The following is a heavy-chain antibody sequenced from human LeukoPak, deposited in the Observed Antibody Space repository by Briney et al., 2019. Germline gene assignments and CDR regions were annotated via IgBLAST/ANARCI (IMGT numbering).Heavy chain of an antibody. V-gene: IGHV1-2*02. D-gene: IGHD1-26*01. CDR1: GYTFTGYY. Sequence: ASVKVSCKASGYTFTGYYMHWVRQAPGQGLEWMGWINPNSGGTNYAQKFQGRVTMTRDTSISTAYMELSRLRSDDTAVYYCARIGLVGARGTTGPDYWGQGTLVTVSS. CDR3: ARIGLVGARGTTGPDY. J-gene: IGHJ4*02. CDR2: INPNSGGT.